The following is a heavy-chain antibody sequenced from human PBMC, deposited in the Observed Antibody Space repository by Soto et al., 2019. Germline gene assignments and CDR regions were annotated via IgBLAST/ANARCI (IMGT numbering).Heavy chain of an antibody. CDR2: ISAYNGNT. Sequence: ASVKVSCKASGYTFTSYGISWVRQAPGQGLEWVGWISAYNGNTNYAQKLQGRVTMTTDTSTGTAYMELRSLRSDDTAVYYCARDPSGPVAGDAFDIWGQGTMVTVSS. CDR3: ARDPSGPVAGDAFDI. D-gene: IGHD6-19*01. CDR1: GYTFTSYG. V-gene: IGHV1-18*01. J-gene: IGHJ3*02.